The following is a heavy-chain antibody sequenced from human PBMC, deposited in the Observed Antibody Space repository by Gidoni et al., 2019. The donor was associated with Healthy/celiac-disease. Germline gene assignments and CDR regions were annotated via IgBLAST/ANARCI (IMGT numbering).Heavy chain of an antibody. CDR1: VFTFSSYS. CDR2: ISSMSSYI. CDR3: ARDQRGIRFDY. J-gene: IGHJ4*02. Sequence: EVQLVESGGGLVKPGGSLRLSCAASVFTFSSYSMNWVRQAPGKGLEWVSSISSMSSYIYYADSVKGRITISRDNAKNSLYLQMNRLRAEDTAVYYCARDQRGIRFDYWGQGTLVTVSS. D-gene: IGHD3-16*01. V-gene: IGHV3-21*01.